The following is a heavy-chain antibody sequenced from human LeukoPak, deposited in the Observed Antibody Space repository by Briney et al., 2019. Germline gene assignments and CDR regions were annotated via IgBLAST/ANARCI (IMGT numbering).Heavy chain of an antibody. D-gene: IGHD2-2*01. CDR3: ARHLGYCSSTSCTTDMGFDY. J-gene: IGHJ4*02. Sequence: PSETLSLTCTVSGGSISSSSYYWGWIRQPPGKGLEWIGSIYYSGSTYYNPSLKSRVTISVDTSKNQFSLKLSSVTAADTAVYYCARHLGYCSSTSCTTDMGFDYWGQGTLVTVSS. V-gene: IGHV4-39*01. CDR1: GGSISSSSYY. CDR2: IYYSGST.